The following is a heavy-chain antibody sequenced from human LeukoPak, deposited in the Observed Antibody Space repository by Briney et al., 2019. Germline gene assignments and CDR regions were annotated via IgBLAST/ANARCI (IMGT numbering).Heavy chain of an antibody. D-gene: IGHD3-3*01. CDR2: IYYSGST. V-gene: IGHV4-59*12. J-gene: IGHJ4*02. CDR3: ARGITIPPFDY. CDR1: GGSISSYY. Sequence: SETLSLTCTVSGGSISSYYWNWIRQPPGKGLEWIGYIYYSGSTDYNPSLKSRVTISVDTSKNQFSLKLSSVTAADTAVYYCARGITIPPFDYWGQGTLVTVSS.